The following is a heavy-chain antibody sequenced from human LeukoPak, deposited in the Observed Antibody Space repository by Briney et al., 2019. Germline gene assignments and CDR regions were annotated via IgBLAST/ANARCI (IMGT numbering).Heavy chain of an antibody. D-gene: IGHD4-17*01. CDR2: IYYSGST. V-gene: IGHV4-59*01. CDR1: GGSFSGYY. Sequence: SETLSLTCAVYGGSFSGYYWSWIRQPPGKGLEWIGYIYYSGSTNYNPSLKSRVTISVDTSKNQFSLKLSSVTAADTAVYYCARGDGAYYYGMDVWGQGTTVTVSS. CDR3: ARGDGAYYYGMDV. J-gene: IGHJ6*02.